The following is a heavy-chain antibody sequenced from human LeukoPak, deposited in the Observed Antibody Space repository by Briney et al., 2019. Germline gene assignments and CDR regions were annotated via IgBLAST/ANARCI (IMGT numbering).Heavy chain of an antibody. CDR1: GFTFSTYS. CDR3: AKDVVPDSGWDLDY. Sequence: GWSLTLSCAASGFTFSTYSMTWVRQGPGKGLEWVSSIYPSGDSTFYADSVKGRLTISRDNSKNTLYLQMSSLRTEDTAIYYCAKDVVPDSGWDLDYWGQGTLVTVSS. J-gene: IGHJ4*02. D-gene: IGHD6-19*01. V-gene: IGHV3-23*01. CDR2: IYPSGDST.